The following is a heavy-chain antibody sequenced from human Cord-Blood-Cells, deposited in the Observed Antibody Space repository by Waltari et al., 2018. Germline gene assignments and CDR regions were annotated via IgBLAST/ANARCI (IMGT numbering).Heavy chain of an antibody. D-gene: IGHD2-21*01. CDR2: IIPIFGTA. CDR3: ARVRPYCGGDCHAHFDY. Sequence: QVQLVQSGAEVKKPGSSVKVSCKASGGTFSSYAISWVRQAPGQGLEWMGGIIPIFGTANYAQKFQGRVTITADESTSTAYMELSSLRSEDTAVYYCARVRPYCGGDCHAHFDYWGQGTLVTVSS. J-gene: IGHJ4*02. V-gene: IGHV1-69*01. CDR1: GGTFSSYA.